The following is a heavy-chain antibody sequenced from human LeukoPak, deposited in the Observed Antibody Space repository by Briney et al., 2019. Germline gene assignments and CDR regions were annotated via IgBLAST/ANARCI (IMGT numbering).Heavy chain of an antibody. J-gene: IGHJ4*02. Sequence: SETLSLTCAVYGGSFSGYYWSWIRQPPGKGREGIGEINHSRSTNYNPSLKSRVTISVDTSKNQFSLKLSSVTAADTAVYYCARGQEGTGGDFDYWGQGTLVTVSS. V-gene: IGHV4-34*01. CDR3: ARGQEGTGGDFDY. CDR2: INHSRST. CDR1: GGSFSGYY. D-gene: IGHD1-1*01.